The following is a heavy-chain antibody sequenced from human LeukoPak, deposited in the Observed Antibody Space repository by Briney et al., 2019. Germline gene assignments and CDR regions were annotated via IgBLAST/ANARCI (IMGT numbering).Heavy chain of an antibody. D-gene: IGHD1-14*01. J-gene: IGHJ3*02. CDR2: ITGGSTTI. CDR1: GFTFRSYN. V-gene: IGHV3-48*01. CDR3: ASLWPYRLHDAFDI. Sequence: PGGSLRLSCAASGFTFRSYNMNWVRQAPGKGLEWVSYITGGSTTIYYADSVKGRFTISRDNAKNSLYLQMNSLRAEDTAVYYCASLWPYRLHDAFDIWGQGTMVTVSS.